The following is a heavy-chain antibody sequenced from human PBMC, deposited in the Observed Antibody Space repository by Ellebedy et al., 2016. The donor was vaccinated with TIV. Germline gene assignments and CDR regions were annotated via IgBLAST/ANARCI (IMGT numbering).Heavy chain of an antibody. CDR1: GFTFSSYA. D-gene: IGHD6-13*01. CDR2: MSYDGRNK. CDR3: ARESSSSPTGYYYYMDA. J-gene: IGHJ6*03. Sequence: GESLKISCAASGFTFSSYAMHWVRQAPGKGLEWVAAMSYDGRNKHYADSVKGRFTISRDNSKNTLFLQMNSLGAEETATYYCARESSSSPTGYYYYMDAWGKGTTVTVAS. V-gene: IGHV3-30*04.